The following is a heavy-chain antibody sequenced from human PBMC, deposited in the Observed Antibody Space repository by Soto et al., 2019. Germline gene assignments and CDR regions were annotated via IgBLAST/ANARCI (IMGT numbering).Heavy chain of an antibody. D-gene: IGHD2-8*02. J-gene: IGHJ4*02. V-gene: IGHV4-34*01. CDR1: GGPVRAYH. Sequence: SETLSLTCAVSGGPVRAYHLTGIRQPPGTGLEWIGEINHSGSTNYNPSLKSRVTISVDTSKNQFSLKLTSVTAADTAVYYCARDKITGLFDYWGQGTLVTGSS. CDR3: ARDKITGLFDY. CDR2: INHSGST.